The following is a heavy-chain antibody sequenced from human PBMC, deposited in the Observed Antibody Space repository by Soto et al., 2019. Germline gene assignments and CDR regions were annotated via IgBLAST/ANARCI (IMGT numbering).Heavy chain of an antibody. CDR3: ARSNVGTRTREFDY. CDR1: GYSFTSYW. V-gene: IGHV5-51*01. J-gene: IGHJ4*02. CDR2: IYPGDSDT. Sequence: XESLKISCKCSGYSFTSYWIGLVRQMPGKGLEWMGIIYPGDSDTRYSPSFQGQVTISADKSISTAYLQWSSLKASDTAMYYCARSNVGTRTREFDYWGQGTLVTVSS. D-gene: IGHD1-1*01.